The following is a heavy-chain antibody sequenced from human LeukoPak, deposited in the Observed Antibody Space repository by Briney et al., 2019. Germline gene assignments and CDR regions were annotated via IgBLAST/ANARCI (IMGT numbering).Heavy chain of an antibody. Sequence: SETLSLTCTVSGGSISSYYWSWIRQPPGKGLEWIGYIYYGGSTNYNPSLKSRVTISVDTSKNQFSLKLSSVTAADTAVYYCARRVGSSSWFWFDPWGQGTLVTVSS. D-gene: IGHD6-13*01. CDR1: GGSISSYY. CDR3: ARRVGSSSWFWFDP. V-gene: IGHV4-59*08. J-gene: IGHJ5*02. CDR2: IYYGGST.